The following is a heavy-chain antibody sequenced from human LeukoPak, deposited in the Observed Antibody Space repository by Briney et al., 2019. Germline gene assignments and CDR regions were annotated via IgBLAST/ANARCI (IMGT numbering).Heavy chain of an antibody. CDR2: IIPILGIA. J-gene: IGHJ4*02. CDR3: ARSTERGSSWFYFDY. V-gene: IGHV1-69*04. D-gene: IGHD6-13*01. CDR1: GGTFSSYA. Sequence: SVKVSCKASGGTFSSYAISWVRQAPGQGLEWMGRIIPILGIANYAQKFQGRVTITADKSTSTAYMELSSLRSEDTAVYYCARSTERGSSWFYFDYWGQGTLVTVSS.